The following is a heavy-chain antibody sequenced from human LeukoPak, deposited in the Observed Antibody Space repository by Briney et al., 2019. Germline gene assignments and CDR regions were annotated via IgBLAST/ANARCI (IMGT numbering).Heavy chain of an antibody. CDR1: GFTFSSYG. J-gene: IGHJ4*02. D-gene: IGHD2-21*02. Sequence: GGSLRLSCAASGFTFSSYGMHWVRQAPGKGLEWVAVISYDGSNKYYADSVKGRFTISRDNSKNTLYLQMNSLRAEDTAVYYCAKEVLAYCGGDCYFFDYWGQGTLVTVSS. CDR3: AKEVLAYCGGDCYFFDY. CDR2: ISYDGSNK. V-gene: IGHV3-30*18.